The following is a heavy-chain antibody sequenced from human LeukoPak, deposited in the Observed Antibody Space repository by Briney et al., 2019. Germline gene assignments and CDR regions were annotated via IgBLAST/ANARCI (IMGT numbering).Heavy chain of an antibody. V-gene: IGHV4-34*01. J-gene: IGHJ4*02. Sequence: SETLSLTCAVYGGSFSGYYWSWIRQPPGKGLEWIGEINHSGSTNYNPSLKSRVTISVDTSKNQFSLKLSSVTAADTAVYYRARVDSVPGLSHMSGYYLLDYWGQGTLVTVSS. CDR1: GGSFSGYY. CDR2: INHSGST. D-gene: IGHD3-22*01. CDR3: ARVDSVPGLSHMSGYYLLDY.